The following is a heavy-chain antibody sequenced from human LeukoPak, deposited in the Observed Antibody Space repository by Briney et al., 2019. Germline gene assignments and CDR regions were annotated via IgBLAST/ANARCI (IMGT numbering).Heavy chain of an antibody. CDR2: INPNNGGT. Sequence: ASVKVSCKASGYTFTGYYMHWVRQAPGQGLEWMGWINPNNGGTNYAQKFQGRVTMTRDTSISTAYMELSRLRSDDTAVYYCARGESTVTTYIANFGYWGQGTLVTVSS. CDR1: GYTFTGYY. V-gene: IGHV1-2*02. J-gene: IGHJ4*02. D-gene: IGHD4-17*01. CDR3: ARGESTVTTYIANFGY.